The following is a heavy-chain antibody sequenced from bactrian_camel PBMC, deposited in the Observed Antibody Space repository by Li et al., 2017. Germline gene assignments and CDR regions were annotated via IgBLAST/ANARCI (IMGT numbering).Heavy chain of an antibody. CDR2: INTGDGST. V-gene: IGHV3S40*01. CDR1: TYRRSF. J-gene: IGHJ4*01. Sequence: VQLVESGGGSVRDGGSLRLSCVASTYRRSFMAWFRQAPGKEREGVAAINTGDGSTYYADSVKGRFTISGDNAKKTVDLQMNSLKPEDTAIYYCAAGLGSVRRWPRPRFWGQGTQVTVS. D-gene: IGHD7*01. CDR3: AAGLGSVRRWPRPRF.